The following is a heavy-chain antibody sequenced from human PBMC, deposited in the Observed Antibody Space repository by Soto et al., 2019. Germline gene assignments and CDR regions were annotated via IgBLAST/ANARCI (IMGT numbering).Heavy chain of an antibody. CDR1: GYSISSGYC. D-gene: IGHD2-8*01. Sequence: SETLSLTCAVSGYSISSGYCWGWIRQPPGKGLEWIGYITYSGSSYYNPSLKSRVTMSVDTSKNQFSLKLSSVTAADTAVYYCASPTNYGVDAWGQGTTVTVSS. J-gene: IGHJ6*02. CDR2: ITYSGSS. CDR3: ASPTNYGVDA. V-gene: IGHV4-28*01.